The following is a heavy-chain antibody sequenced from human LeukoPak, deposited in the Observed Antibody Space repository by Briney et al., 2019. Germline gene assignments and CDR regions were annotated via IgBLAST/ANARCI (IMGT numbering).Heavy chain of an antibody. J-gene: IGHJ4*02. CDR3: ARDPTAYCGGDCYSFDY. V-gene: IGHV3-21*01. D-gene: IGHD2-21*02. CDR1: GFTFSSYS. CDR2: ISSSSSYI. Sequence: PGGSLRLSCAASGFTFSSYSMNWVRQAPGKGLEWVSSISSSSSYIYYADSVKGRFTIPRDNAKNSLYLQMNSLRAEDTAVYYCARDPTAYCGGDCYSFDYWGQGTLVTVSS.